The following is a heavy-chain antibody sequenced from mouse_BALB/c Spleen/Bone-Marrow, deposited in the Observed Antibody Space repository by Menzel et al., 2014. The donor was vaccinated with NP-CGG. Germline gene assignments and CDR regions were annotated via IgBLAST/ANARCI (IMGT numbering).Heavy chain of an antibody. CDR3: ARKDYGYNYVMDY. J-gene: IGHJ4*01. V-gene: IGHV1-18*01. Sequence: VQLKESGPELVKPGASVKISCKTSGYTFTEYTMHWVKRSHGKSLEWIGGVNPNNGGTIYNQKFKGKATLTVDKSSSTAYMELRSLTPEDSAVYYCARKDYGYNYVMDYWGQGTSVTVSS. CDR2: VNPNNGGT. D-gene: IGHD1-2*01. CDR1: GYTFTEYT.